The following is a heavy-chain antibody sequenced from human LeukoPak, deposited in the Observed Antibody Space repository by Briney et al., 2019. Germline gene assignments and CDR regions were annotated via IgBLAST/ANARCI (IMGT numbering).Heavy chain of an antibody. J-gene: IGHJ4*02. CDR1: GFTFSNYA. D-gene: IGHD3-9*01. Sequence: GGSLRLSCAASGFTFSNYAMSWVRQAPGKRREWVSAITGGGSGIYYADSMKSRFTISRDNSKNTLYLQINSLRAEDTAVYYCAKWGDYDVLTGYYVSDYWGQGTLVTVSS. CDR3: AKWGDYDVLTGYYVSDY. CDR2: ITGGGSGI. V-gene: IGHV3-23*01.